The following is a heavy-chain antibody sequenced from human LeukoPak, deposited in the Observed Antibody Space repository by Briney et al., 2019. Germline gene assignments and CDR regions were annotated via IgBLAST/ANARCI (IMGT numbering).Heavy chain of an antibody. CDR3: ARGHNWNDGRFYFYGIDV. D-gene: IGHD1-20*01. CDR1: GFTSSTYA. V-gene: IGHV3-30-3*01. J-gene: IGHJ6*02. CDR2: ISYDGSNK. Sequence: GRSLRLSCAASGFTSSTYAMHWVRQAPGKGLERVAVISYDGSNKYYADSVKGRFTSSRDNSKNTLYLQMNSLSAEDTALYYCARGHNWNDGRFYFYGIDVWGQGTTVTVSS.